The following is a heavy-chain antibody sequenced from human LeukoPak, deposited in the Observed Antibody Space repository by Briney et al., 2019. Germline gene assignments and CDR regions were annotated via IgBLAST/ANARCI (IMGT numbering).Heavy chain of an antibody. V-gene: IGHV3-74*01. Sequence: PGGPLTLPCGPWGLPYRNYLMHWVRQAPGKGVVGVSRNNSEGWRTTYADSVKGRLTIHRDNAKNTVYPQMNSERPGDSAVLFCARDGYSSSFYFDYWGQGTLVTVSS. J-gene: IGHJ4*02. CDR1: GLPYRNYL. CDR3: ARDGYSSSFYFDY. CDR2: NNSEGWRT. D-gene: IGHD6-6*01.